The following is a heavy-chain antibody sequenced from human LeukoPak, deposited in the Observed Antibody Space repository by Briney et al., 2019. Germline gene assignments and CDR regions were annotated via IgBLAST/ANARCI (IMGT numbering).Heavy chain of an antibody. CDR2: ISYDGSNK. J-gene: IGHJ6*02. D-gene: IGHD4-11*01. CDR3: AKLADYNSGGMDV. CDR1: GFTFSSYG. Sequence: GGSLRLSCAASGFTFSSYGMHWVRQAPGKGLEWVAVISYDGSNKYYADSVKGRFTISRDNSKNTLYLQMNSLRAEDTAVYYCAKLADYNSGGMDVWGQGTTVTVSS. V-gene: IGHV3-30*18.